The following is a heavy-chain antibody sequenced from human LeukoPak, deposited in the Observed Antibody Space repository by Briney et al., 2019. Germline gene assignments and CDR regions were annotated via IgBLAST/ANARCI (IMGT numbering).Heavy chain of an antibody. D-gene: IGHD2-15*01. V-gene: IGHV4-59*08. CDR2: IYYSGST. CDR3: ARLPTGYCSGGSCYPRISYYYYYGMDV. CDR1: GGSISSYY. Sequence: SETLSLTCTVSGGSISSYYWSWIRQPPGKGLEWIGYIYYSGSTNYNPSLTSRVTISVDTSKNQFSLKLSSVPAADTAVYYCARLPTGYCSGGSCYPRISYYYYYGMDVWGQGTTVTVSS. J-gene: IGHJ6*02.